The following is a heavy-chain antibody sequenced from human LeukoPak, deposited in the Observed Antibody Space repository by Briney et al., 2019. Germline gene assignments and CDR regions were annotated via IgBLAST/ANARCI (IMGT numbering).Heavy chain of an antibody. Sequence: PGGSLRLSCAASGFTVSSNYMSWIRQPPGKGLERIGEINHSGSTNYNPSLKSRVTISVDTSKNQFSLKLSSVTAADTAVYYCARRRQLGPFRHWGQGTLVTVSS. D-gene: IGHD6-6*01. CDR1: GFTVSSNY. CDR2: INHSGST. V-gene: IGHV4-34*01. CDR3: ARRRQLGPFRH. J-gene: IGHJ1*01.